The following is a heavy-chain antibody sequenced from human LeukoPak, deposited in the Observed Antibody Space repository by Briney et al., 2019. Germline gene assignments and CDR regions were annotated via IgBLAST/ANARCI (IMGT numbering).Heavy chain of an antibody. D-gene: IGHD2-2*01. Sequence: SETLSLTCAVYGESFRGYYWSWTRQPPGKGLEWIGEINHSGSTNYNPSLKSRVTISVDTSKNQFSLKLSSVTAADTAVYYCARDRPLVYCSSTSCSPADYFDYWGQGTLVTVSS. J-gene: IGHJ4*02. CDR3: ARDRPLVYCSSTSCSPADYFDY. V-gene: IGHV4-34*01. CDR1: GESFRGYY. CDR2: INHSGST.